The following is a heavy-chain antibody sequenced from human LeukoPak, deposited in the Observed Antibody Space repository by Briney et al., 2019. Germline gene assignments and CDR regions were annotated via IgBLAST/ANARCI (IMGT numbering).Heavy chain of an antibody. J-gene: IGHJ4*02. D-gene: IGHD3-9*01. CDR2: MNPNSGNT. CDR1: GYTFTSYD. V-gene: IGHV1-8*01. Sequence: GASVKVSCKASGYTFTSYDINWVRQATGQGLEWMGWMNPNSGNTGYAQKFQGRVTMTRNTSISTAYMELSSLRSEDTAVYYGARAYYDILTGYHYYFDYWGQGTLVSVSS. CDR3: ARAYYDILTGYHYYFDY.